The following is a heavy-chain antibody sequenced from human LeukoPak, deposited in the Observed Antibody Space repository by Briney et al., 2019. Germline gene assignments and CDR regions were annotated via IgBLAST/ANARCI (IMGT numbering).Heavy chain of an antibody. J-gene: IGHJ4*02. V-gene: IGHV3-66*01. CDR1: GFTVSSNY. Sequence: GGSLRLSCAASGFTVSSNYMSWVRQAPGKGLEWVSVIYSGGSTYYADSVKGRFTISRDNSKNTLYLQMNSLRAEDTAVYYCARDRGYCSGGSCYSGGVDYWGQGTLVTVSS. CDR2: IYSGGST. D-gene: IGHD2-15*01. CDR3: ARDRGYCSGGSCYSGGVDY.